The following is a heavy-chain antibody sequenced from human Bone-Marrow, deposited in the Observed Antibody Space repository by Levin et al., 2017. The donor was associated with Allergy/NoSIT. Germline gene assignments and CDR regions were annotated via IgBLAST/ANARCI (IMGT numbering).Heavy chain of an antibody. J-gene: IGHJ6*02. CDR3: ARTTIAAAGPYGMDV. CDR2: IYHSGST. CDR1: GGSISSGGYS. Sequence: SQTLSLTCAVSGGSISSGGYSWSWIRQPPGKGLEWIGYIYHSGSTYYNPSLKSRVTISVDRSKNQFSLKLSSVTAADTAVYYCARTTIAAAGPYGMDVWGQGTTVTVSS. V-gene: IGHV4-30-2*01. D-gene: IGHD6-13*01.